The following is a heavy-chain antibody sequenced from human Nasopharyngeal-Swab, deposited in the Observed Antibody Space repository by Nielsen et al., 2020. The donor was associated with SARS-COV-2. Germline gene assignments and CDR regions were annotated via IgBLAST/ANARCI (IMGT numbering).Heavy chain of an antibody. V-gene: IGHV3-48*02. Sequence: GESLKISCAASGFTFSSYSMNWVRQAPGQGLEWLSFISDRDDTTVYAESVKGRFTMSRDNARNSVFLQMNNLRDGDTAMYFCVRDNWAPDYWGQGTLVTVSS. J-gene: IGHJ4*02. D-gene: IGHD7-27*01. CDR1: GFTFSSYS. CDR2: ISDRDDTT. CDR3: VRDNWAPDY.